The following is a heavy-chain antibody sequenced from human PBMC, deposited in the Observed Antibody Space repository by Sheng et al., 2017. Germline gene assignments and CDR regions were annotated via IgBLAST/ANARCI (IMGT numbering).Heavy chain of an antibody. CDR1: GGSFSGYY. D-gene: IGHD3-10*01. CDR2: INHSGST. CDR3: ARVVWFGDRRYYYYGMDV. Sequence: QVQLQQWGAGLLKPSETLSLTCAVYGGSFSGYYWSWIRQPPGKGLEWIGEINHSGSTNYNPSLKSRVTISVDTSKNQFSLKLSSVTAADTAVYYCARVVWFGDRRYYYYGMDVVGPRDHGHRLL. J-gene: IGHJ6*02. V-gene: IGHV4-34*01.